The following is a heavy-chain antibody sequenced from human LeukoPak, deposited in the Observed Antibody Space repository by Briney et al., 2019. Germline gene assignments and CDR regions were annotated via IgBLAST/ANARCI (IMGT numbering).Heavy chain of an antibody. Sequence: PSETLSLTRTVSGGSISSSSYYWGWIRQPPGKGLEWIGSIYYSGSTYYNPSLKSRVTISVDTSKNQFSLKLSSVTAADTAVYYCARHPFATPFDYWGLGILVTVSS. V-gene: IGHV4-39*01. CDR3: ARHPFATPFDY. CDR2: IYYSGST. J-gene: IGHJ4*02. D-gene: IGHD2-15*01. CDR1: GGSISSSSYY.